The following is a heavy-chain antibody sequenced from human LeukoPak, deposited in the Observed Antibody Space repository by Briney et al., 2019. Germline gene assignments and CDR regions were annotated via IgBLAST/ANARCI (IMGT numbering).Heavy chain of an antibody. CDR1: GFTFSDYY. Sequence: PGGSLRLSCAASGFTFSDYYMSWIRQAPGKGLEWVSYISSSGSTIYYADSVKGRFTISRDNAKNSLYLQMNSLRAEDTAVYYRARDPPPQDSGSYHPFDYWGQGTLVTVSS. J-gene: IGHJ4*02. CDR3: ARDPPPQDSGSYHPFDY. CDR2: ISSSGSTI. D-gene: IGHD1-26*01. V-gene: IGHV3-11*01.